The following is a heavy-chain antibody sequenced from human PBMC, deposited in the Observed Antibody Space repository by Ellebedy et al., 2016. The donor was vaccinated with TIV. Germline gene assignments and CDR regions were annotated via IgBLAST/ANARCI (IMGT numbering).Heavy chain of an antibody. J-gene: IGHJ4*02. CDR2: IKQDGSEQ. D-gene: IGHD1/OR15-1a*01. V-gene: IGHV3-7*01. Sequence: GESLKISCAASGFTFTTYWMSWVRQAPGKGLEWVANIKQDGSEQGYVNSVRGRFAISRDKAKNSLHLQMNRLRAEDTAVYYCARDGARGEQRRSFDFWGQGILVTVSS. CDR1: GFTFTTYW. CDR3: ARDGARGEQRRSFDF.